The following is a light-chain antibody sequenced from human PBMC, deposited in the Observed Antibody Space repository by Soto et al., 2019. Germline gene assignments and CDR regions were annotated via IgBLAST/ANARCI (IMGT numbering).Light chain of an antibody. V-gene: IGLV2-14*01. CDR1: SSDVGGYNY. Sequence: QSALTQPRSVSGSPGQSVTISCTGTSSDVGGYNYVSWYQQHPGKAPKLMIYEVSNRPSGVSNRFSGSKSGNTASLTISGLQAEDEADYYCSSYTSSSIDYVFGTGTKFTVL. CDR2: EVS. CDR3: SSYTSSSIDYV. J-gene: IGLJ1*01.